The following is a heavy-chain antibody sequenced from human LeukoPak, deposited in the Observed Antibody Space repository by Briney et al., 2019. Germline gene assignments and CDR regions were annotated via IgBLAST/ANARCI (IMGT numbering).Heavy chain of an antibody. V-gene: IGHV3-21*01. D-gene: IGHD6-19*01. Sequence: NPGGSLRLSCAASGFTFSSYSMNWVRQAPGKGLEWVSSISSSSSYIYYADSVKGRFTISRDNAKNSLYLQMNSLRAEDTAVYYCARDVAGGQQWLVQYLDYWGQGTLVTVSS. CDR1: GFTFSSYS. J-gene: IGHJ4*02. CDR3: ARDVAGGQQWLVQYLDY. CDR2: ISSSSSYI.